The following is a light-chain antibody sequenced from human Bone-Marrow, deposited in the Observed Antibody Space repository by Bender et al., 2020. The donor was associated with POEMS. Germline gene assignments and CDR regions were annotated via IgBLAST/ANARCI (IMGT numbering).Light chain of an antibody. CDR1: SSDVGGYNY. CDR3: SSYTSTNSVI. CDR2: DVS. Sequence: QSALTQPASVSGSPGQSITISCTGTSSDVGGYNYVSWYQQHPGKAPKLMITDVSNRPSGVSHRFSASKAGNTAFLTVSGLQADDEADYYCSSYTSTNSVIFGGGTRLTVL. V-gene: IGLV2-14*03. J-gene: IGLJ2*01.